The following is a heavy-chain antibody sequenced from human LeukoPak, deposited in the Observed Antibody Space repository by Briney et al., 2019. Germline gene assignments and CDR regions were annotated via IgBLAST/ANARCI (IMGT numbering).Heavy chain of an antibody. V-gene: IGHV3-74*01. CDR1: GNYW. J-gene: IGHJ4*02. CDR2: INSDGSWT. CDR3: VSFYETY. Sequence: GGSLRLSCAASGNYWMHWVSQAPGQGLVWVSHINSDGSWTSYADSVKGRFTISKDNAKNTVYLQMNSLRAEDTAVYYCVSFYETYWGRGTLVTVSS. D-gene: IGHD2/OR15-2a*01.